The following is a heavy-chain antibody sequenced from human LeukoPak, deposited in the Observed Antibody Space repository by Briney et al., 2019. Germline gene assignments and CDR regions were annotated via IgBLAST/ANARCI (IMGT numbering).Heavy chain of an antibody. CDR2: ISGSGSGT. V-gene: IGHV3-23*01. D-gene: IGHD1-20*01. CDR3: AKVAYNWISYGPFDY. CDR1: GFTFSTYA. J-gene: IGHJ4*02. Sequence: GGSLRLSCGASGFTFSTYAMTWVRQAPGQGLEWVSSISGSGSGTYYVDSVKGRFTISRDNSKNTLYLQMNSLRAEDTAVYYCAKVAYNWISYGPFDYWGQGTLVTVSS.